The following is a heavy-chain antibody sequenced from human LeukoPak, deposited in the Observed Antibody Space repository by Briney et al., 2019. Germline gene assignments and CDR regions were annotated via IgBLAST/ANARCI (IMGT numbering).Heavy chain of an antibody. CDR2: IIPIFGTA. D-gene: IGHD2-2*01. CDR3: AKGPLRGTAAAIDY. Sequence: GASVKVSCKASGGTFSSYGISWVRQAPGQGIEWMGGIIPIFGTANYAQKFQGRVTITADESTSTAYMELSSLRTEDTAVYYCAKGPLRGTAAAIDYWGQGTLVTVSS. V-gene: IGHV1-69*13. J-gene: IGHJ4*02. CDR1: GGTFSSYG.